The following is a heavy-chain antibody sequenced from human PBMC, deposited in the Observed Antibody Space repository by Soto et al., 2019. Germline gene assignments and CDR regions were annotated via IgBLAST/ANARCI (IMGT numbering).Heavy chain of an antibody. J-gene: IGHJ3*02. V-gene: IGHV1-69*13. CDR1: GGTFSSYA. D-gene: IGHD3-9*01. CDR3: AGGIGRYFDWLLYRGAFDI. Sequence: ASVKASCNASGGTFSSYAISWVQQSPGQGLEWMGGIIPIFGTANYAQKFQGRVTITADESTSTAYMEMSSLRSEDTAVYYCAGGIGRYFDWLLYRGAFDIWGQGTMVTVSS. CDR2: IIPIFGTA.